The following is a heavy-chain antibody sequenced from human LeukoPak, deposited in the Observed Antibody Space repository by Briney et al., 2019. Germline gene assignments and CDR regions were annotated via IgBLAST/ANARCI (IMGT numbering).Heavy chain of an antibody. V-gene: IGHV4-39*01. CDR1: GGSISTTDFD. J-gene: IGHJ4*02. CDR2: ISSSGKS. Sequence: SETLSLTCAVSGGSISTTDFDWAWIRQPPGQGLEWIATISSSGKSYYNPYLMSRVTIFVDTSKNQFSLDVTSVTAADTGLFYCARFKGGTGFDYWGRGILVIVS. D-gene: IGHD1-26*01. CDR3: ARFKGGTGFDY.